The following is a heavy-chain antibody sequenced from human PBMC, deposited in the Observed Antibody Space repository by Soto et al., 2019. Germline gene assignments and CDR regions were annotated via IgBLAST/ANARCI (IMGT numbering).Heavy chain of an antibody. Sequence: SETLSLTCTVSGASITSGGYYWSWLRQHPGKGPEWIGYIYYSGDTYYNPSLKSRVTISVDTSKNQFSLNLTAVTAADTAVYYCARGYCSGGSCRLRFSYYYYMDVSGKGTTVTVSS. CDR2: IYYSGDT. V-gene: IGHV4-31*03. J-gene: IGHJ6*03. D-gene: IGHD2-15*01. CDR3: ARGYCSGGSCRLRFSYYYYMDV. CDR1: GASITSGGYY.